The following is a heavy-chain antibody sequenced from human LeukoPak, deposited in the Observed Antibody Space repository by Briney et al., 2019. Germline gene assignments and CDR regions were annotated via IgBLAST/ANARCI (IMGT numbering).Heavy chain of an antibody. CDR2: IYSGGST. J-gene: IGHJ4*02. CDR3: ARVDHGDCGFDY. CDR1: GFTVSSNY. D-gene: IGHD4-17*01. V-gene: IGHV3-66*01. Sequence: GGSLRLSCAASGFTVSSNYMSWVRQAPGKGLEWVSVIYSGGSTYYADSVKGRFTISRDNSKNTLYLQMNSLRAEDTAVYYCARVDHGDCGFDYWGQGTLVTVSS.